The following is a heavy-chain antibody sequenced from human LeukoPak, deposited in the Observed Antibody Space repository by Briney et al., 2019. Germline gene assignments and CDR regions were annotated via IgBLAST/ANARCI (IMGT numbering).Heavy chain of an antibody. CDR3: ARVGYCSSTSCPGGAFDI. D-gene: IGHD2-2*01. CDR2: ISAYNGNT. CDR1: GYTFTSYG. Sequence: ASVKVSCKASGYTFTSYGISWVRQAPGQGLEWMGWISAYNGNTNYAQKLQGRVTMTTDTSTSTAYMELRSLRSDDTAVYYCARVGYCSSTSCPGGAFDIWGQGTMVTVSS. J-gene: IGHJ3*02. V-gene: IGHV1-18*01.